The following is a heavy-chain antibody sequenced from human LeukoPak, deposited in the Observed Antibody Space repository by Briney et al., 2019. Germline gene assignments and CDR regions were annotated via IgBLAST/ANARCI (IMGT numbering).Heavy chain of an antibody. V-gene: IGHV3-48*01. CDR2: ISGSGSTI. D-gene: IGHD3-10*01. J-gene: IGHJ4*02. CDR1: GFPFSGYS. CDR3: ARLGRFIRVDYFDY. Sequence: GGSLRLSCATSGFPFSGYSMTWVRQAPGKGLEWVAYISGSGSTIYYADSVKGRFTISRDNDKSSVSLQMNSLRGEDTAVYFCARLGRFIRVDYFDYWGQGILVTVSS.